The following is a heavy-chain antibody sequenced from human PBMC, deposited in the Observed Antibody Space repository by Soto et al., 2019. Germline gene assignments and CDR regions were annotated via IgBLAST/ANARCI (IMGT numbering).Heavy chain of an antibody. D-gene: IGHD3-10*01. Sequence: EVQLLESGGGLVQPGGSLRLSCAASGFTFSSYAMSWVRQTPGKGLEWLSVISGGGNNTYYAGSVKGRFTVSRGNCENTLYLQRDSLRVQDTGVYYCAKVRGGGLGDAVENWGQGITVTLS. CDR1: GFTFSSYA. CDR3: AKVRGGGLGDAVEN. CDR2: ISGGGNNT. V-gene: IGHV3-23*01. J-gene: IGHJ4*02.